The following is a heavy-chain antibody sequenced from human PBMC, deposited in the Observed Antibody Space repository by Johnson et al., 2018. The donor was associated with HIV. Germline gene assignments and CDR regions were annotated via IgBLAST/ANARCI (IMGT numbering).Heavy chain of an antibody. CDR3: ARYLTEGGYSSGYYAFDI. CDR1: GFTFSSYA. CDR2: ISYDGSNK. Sequence: QVQLVESGGGVVQPGRSLRLSCAASGFTFSSYAMHWVRQAPGKGLEWVAFISYDGSNKYYADSVKGRFTISRDNSKNTLYLQMNSLRPEDTAVYYCARYLTEGGYSSGYYAFDIWGQGTMVTVSS. J-gene: IGHJ3*02. D-gene: IGHD5-18*01. V-gene: IGHV3-30*14.